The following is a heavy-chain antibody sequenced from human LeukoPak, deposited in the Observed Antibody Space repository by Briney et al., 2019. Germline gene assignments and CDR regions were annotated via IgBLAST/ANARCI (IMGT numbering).Heavy chain of an antibody. D-gene: IGHD2-2*01. J-gene: IGHJ5*02. V-gene: IGHV4-59*02. CDR3: VKSSSSRFDP. Sequence: PSETLSLTCTVSYDSVSDYFWSWIRQPLGKGLEWIAYIRNSGPTRYNPSLQSRVTISLDTSKNQFSLKLTSVTAADTARYYCVKSSSSRFDPWGQGTLVTVSS. CDR2: IRNSGPT. CDR1: YDSVSDYF.